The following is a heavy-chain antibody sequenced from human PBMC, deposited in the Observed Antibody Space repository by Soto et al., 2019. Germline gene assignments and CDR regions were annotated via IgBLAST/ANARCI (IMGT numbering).Heavy chain of an antibody. J-gene: IGHJ4*02. CDR2: ISSSGGTT. D-gene: IGHD4-17*01. CDR1: GFSSFA. CDR3: AKMTSVTLRGYFDY. Sequence: EVLLLESGGGLVQPGGSLRLSCTTSGFSSFAMSWVRQAPGKGLEWVAGISSSGGTTIYADSVKGRFTLSRDNSRDTLGLQMNSLRAEDTATYYCAKMTSVTLRGYFDYWGQGTLVTVSS. V-gene: IGHV3-23*01.